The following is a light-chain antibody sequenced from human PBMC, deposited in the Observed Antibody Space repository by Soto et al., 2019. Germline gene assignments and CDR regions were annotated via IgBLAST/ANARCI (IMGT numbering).Light chain of an antibody. CDR1: QSISTW. J-gene: IGKJ3*01. CDR3: QQYNSYPFT. CDR2: DAS. V-gene: IGKV1-5*01. Sequence: DIQMTQSPSTLSASVGDRVTITCRASQSISTWLAWYQQKPGKAPKFLIYDASSLESGVPSRVSGSGSGTEFTLTITGLQPDDFATYSCQQYNSYPFTFGPGTKVDIK.